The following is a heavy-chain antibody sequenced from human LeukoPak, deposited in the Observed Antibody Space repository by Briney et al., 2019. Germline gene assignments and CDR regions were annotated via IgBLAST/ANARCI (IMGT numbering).Heavy chain of an antibody. CDR3: AKGLSSSEYYFDY. Sequence: GGSLRLSCAASGFTFSSYMHWVRQAPGKGLEWVAFIRYDGSNKYYADSVKGRFTISRDNSKNTLYLQMNSLRAEDTAVYYCAKGLSSSEYYFDYWGQGTLVTVSS. CDR2: IRYDGSNK. J-gene: IGHJ4*02. CDR1: GFTFSSY. V-gene: IGHV3-30*02. D-gene: IGHD6-6*01.